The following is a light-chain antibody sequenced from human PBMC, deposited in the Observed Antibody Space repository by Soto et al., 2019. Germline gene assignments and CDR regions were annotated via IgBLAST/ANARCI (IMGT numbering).Light chain of an antibody. V-gene: IGKV1-39*01. CDR3: QQTYTTLSIT. CDR2: AAS. J-gene: IGKJ5*01. Sequence: DIQITQSPSSLSGSVGDRVTITCRTSENISRHLNWYQQKPGKAPKLLNYAASSLQNGVPSRFRGGGSGTDFTLTISNLQPEDFATYYCQQTYTTLSITFGQGTRLESK. CDR1: ENISRH.